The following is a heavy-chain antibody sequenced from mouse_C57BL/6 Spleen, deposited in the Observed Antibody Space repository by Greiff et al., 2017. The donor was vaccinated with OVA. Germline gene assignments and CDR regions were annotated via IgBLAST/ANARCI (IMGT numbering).Heavy chain of an antibody. J-gene: IGHJ1*03. D-gene: IGHD2-3*01. V-gene: IGHV1-18*01. CDR1: GYTFTDYN. CDR2: INPNNGGT. Sequence: VQLKESGPELVKPGASVKIPCKASGYTFTDYNMDWVKQSHGKSLEWIGDINPNNGGTIYNQKFKGKATLTVDKSSSTAYMELRSLTSEDTAVYYCARRGDGYYNYWYFDVWGTGTTVTVSS. CDR3: ARRGDGYYNYWYFDV.